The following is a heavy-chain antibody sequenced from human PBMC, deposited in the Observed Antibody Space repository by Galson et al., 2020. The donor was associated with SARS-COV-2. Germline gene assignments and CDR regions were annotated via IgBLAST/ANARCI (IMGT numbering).Heavy chain of an antibody. CDR3: AKDDSGYGWGLDY. CDR2: IRYDGSNK. V-gene: IGHV3-30*02. Sequence: HSGGSLRLSCAASGFTFSSYGMHWVRQAPGKGLEWVAFIRYDGSNKYHADSVKGRFTISRDNSKNTLYVQMNSLRAEDTAVYYCAKDDSGYGWGLDYGGQGTLVTVSS. J-gene: IGHJ4*02. D-gene: IGHD5-12*01. CDR1: GFTFSSYG.